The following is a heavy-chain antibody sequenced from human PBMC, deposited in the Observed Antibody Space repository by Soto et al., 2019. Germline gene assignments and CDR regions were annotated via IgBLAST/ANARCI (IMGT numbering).Heavy chain of an antibody. D-gene: IGHD5-12*01. CDR1: IRTCPHY. CDR3: ARGRGDSGYDMYYFDY. V-gene: IGHV4-31*02. CDR2: IYYSGST. Sequence: IRTCPHYSRNSPPHPRKGLEWIGYIYYSGSTYYTPSLKSRVTISVDTSKNQFSLKLSSVTAADTAVYYCARGRGDSGYDMYYFDYWGQGTLVTVSS. J-gene: IGHJ4*02.